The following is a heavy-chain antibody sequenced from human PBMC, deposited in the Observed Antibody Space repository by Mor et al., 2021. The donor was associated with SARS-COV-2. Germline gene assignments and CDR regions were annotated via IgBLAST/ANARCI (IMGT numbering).Heavy chain of an antibody. Sequence: IGYIYYSGSTNYNPSLKSRVTISVDTSKNQFSLKLSSVTAADTAVYYCARVSGFSASRYYDFWSGYFNYFDYWGQGTL. CDR3: ARVSGFSASRYYDFWSGYFNYFDY. V-gene: IGHV4-59*01. J-gene: IGHJ4*02. CDR2: IYYSGST. D-gene: IGHD3-3*01.